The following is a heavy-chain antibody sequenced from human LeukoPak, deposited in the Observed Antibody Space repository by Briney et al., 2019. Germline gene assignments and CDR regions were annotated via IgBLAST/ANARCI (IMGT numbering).Heavy chain of an antibody. CDR1: GFPFSTYS. V-gene: IGHV3-48*01. CDR3: ASFPWDLRPT. CDR2: ITSTSDTI. D-gene: IGHD1-26*01. Sequence: GRSLRLSCAASGFPFSTYSMNWVRQAPGKGLEWLSYITSTSDTIYYADSVKGRFTISRDNAKNSLYLQMNSLRAEDTAVYYCASFPWDLRPTWGQGTLVTVSS. J-gene: IGHJ4*02.